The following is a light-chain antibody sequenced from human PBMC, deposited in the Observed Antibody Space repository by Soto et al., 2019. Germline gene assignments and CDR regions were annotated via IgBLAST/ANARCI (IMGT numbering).Light chain of an antibody. V-gene: IGKV3-11*01. J-gene: IGKJ4*01. CDR3: QQRSNWFT. CDR1: QSVSSY. Sequence: EIVLTQSPATLSLSPGERATLSCRASQSVSSYLAWYQQKPGQAPRLLIYDASNRATDIPARFSGSESGTDFTLTISSLEPEDFAVYYCQQRSNWFTFGGGTKVEIK. CDR2: DAS.